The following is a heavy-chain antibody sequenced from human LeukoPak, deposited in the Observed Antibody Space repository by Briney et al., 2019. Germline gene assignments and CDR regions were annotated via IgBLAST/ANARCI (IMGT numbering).Heavy chain of an antibody. CDR1: GFTFSSYS. Sequence: PGGSLRLSCAASGFTFSSYSMHWVRQAPGKGLEWVSSISASSSSIYYADSVKGRFTISRDNSKNTLYLQMNSLRAEDTAVYYCAKDPTSHYYDSSGYYIDYWGQGTLVTVSS. J-gene: IGHJ4*02. CDR3: AKDPTSHYYDSSGYYIDY. V-gene: IGHV3-21*04. D-gene: IGHD3-22*01. CDR2: ISASSSSI.